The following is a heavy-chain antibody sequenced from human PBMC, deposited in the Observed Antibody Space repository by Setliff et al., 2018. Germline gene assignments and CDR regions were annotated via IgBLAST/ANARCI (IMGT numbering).Heavy chain of an antibody. J-gene: IGHJ4*02. CDR1: RFSFSSYW. D-gene: IGHD7-27*01. CDR3: ARDNWGSDY. CDR2: IKQDGSEK. V-gene: IGHV3-7*01. Sequence: PGGSLRLSCAASRFSFSSYWMSWVRQAPGKGLEWVANIKQDGSEKYYVDSVKGRFTISRDNARNTVYLHMNSLRVEDTGVYYCARDNWGSDYWGQGTLVTVS.